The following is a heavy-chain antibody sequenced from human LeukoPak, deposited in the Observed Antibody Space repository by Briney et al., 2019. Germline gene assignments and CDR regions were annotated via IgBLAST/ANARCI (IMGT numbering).Heavy chain of an antibody. D-gene: IGHD4-11*01. CDR3: ANSNYEAVFDP. Sequence: SEILSLTCTVSGGSISSGGYYWSWIRQHPGKGLEWIGYIYYSGSTYYNPSLKSRVTISVDTSKNQFSLKLSSVTAADTAVYYCANSNYEAVFDPWGQGTLVTVSS. CDR2: IYYSGST. J-gene: IGHJ5*02. CDR1: GGSISSGGYY. V-gene: IGHV4-31*03.